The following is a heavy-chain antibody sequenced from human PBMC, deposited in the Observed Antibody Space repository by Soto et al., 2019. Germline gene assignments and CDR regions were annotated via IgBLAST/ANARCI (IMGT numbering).Heavy chain of an antibody. CDR2: ISGSGGST. CDR1: GFTFSSYA. CDR3: AKTTLVLLWFGELVDYMDV. J-gene: IGHJ6*03. D-gene: IGHD3-10*01. Sequence: GGSLRLSCAASGFTFSSYAMSWVRQAPGKGLEWVSAISGSGGSTYYADSVKGRFTISRDNSKNTLYLQMNSLRAEDTAVYYCAKTTLVLLWFGELVDYMDVWGKGTTVTVSS. V-gene: IGHV3-23*01.